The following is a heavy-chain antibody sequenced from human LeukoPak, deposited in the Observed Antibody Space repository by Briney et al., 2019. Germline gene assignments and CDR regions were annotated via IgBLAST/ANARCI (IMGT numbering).Heavy chain of an antibody. Sequence: TSSETLSLTCGVSGGAITNYYWNWIRQAPGKGLEWLGYIYYTGSTTYNPSVKSRITISLDTSKKQISLKLRSVIAADTAVYYCARDRSKGGSTGYWGQGTLVTVSS. D-gene: IGHD3-16*01. V-gene: IGHV4-59*12. CDR3: ARDRSKGGSTGY. J-gene: IGHJ4*02. CDR2: IYYTGST. CDR1: GGAITNYY.